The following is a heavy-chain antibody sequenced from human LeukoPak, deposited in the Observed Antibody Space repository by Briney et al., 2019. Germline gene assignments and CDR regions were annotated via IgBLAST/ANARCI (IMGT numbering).Heavy chain of an antibody. J-gene: IGHJ4*02. V-gene: IGHV3-30*02. D-gene: IGHD1-1*01. CDR1: GFTFTTYG. CDR3: AFSLTIPTTGDSPY. Sequence: PGGSLRLSCAASGFTFTTYGMHWVRQAPGKGLEWVAMIRYDGSDKDYADSVKGRFTISRDNSKNTLSMQMNSLRVEDTAVYHCAFSLTIPTTGDSPYWGQGTLVTVSS. CDR2: IRYDGSDK.